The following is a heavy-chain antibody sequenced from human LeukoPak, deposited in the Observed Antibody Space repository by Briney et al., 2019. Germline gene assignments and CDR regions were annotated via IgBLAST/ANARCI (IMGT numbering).Heavy chain of an antibody. CDR3: ARRGGFFDF. Sequence: SETLSLTCTVSGGSISSSSYYWGWIRQPPGKGLEWIGSIYYSGSTYYNPSLKSRVTISVDTSKNQFSLKLSSVTAADTAFYYCARRGGFFDFWGQGTLVTVSS. V-gene: IGHV4-39*07. J-gene: IGHJ4*02. CDR1: GGSISSSSYY. D-gene: IGHD3-16*01. CDR2: IYYSGST.